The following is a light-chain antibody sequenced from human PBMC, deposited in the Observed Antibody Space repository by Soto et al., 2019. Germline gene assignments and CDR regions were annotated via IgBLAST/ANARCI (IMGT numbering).Light chain of an antibody. CDR1: QSISSY. Sequence: DIQMTQSPSSLSASVGDRVTITCRASQSISSYLNWYQQKPGKAPKLLIYAASSLQSGVPSRFSGSGSGTDFTLTISSLQPEDFATYYCQQSYSTGVTFGQGTKVDIK. V-gene: IGKV1-39*01. J-gene: IGKJ1*01. CDR3: QQSYSTGVT. CDR2: AAS.